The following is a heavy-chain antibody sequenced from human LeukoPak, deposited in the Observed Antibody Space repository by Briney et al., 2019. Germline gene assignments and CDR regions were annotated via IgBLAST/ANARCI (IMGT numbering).Heavy chain of an antibody. D-gene: IGHD6-13*01. V-gene: IGHV4-30-2*01. CDR1: GGSISSGGYY. Sequence: SETLSLTCTVSGGSISSGGYYWSWIRQPPGKGLEWIGYIYHSGSTYYNPSLKSRVTISVDRSKNQFSLKLSSVTAADTAVYYCARALGSWYYFDYWGQGALVTVSS. J-gene: IGHJ4*02. CDR3: ARALGSWYYFDY. CDR2: IYHSGST.